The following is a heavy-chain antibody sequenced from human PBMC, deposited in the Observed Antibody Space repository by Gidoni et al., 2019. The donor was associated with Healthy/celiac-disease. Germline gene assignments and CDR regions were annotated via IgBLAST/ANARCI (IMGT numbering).Heavy chain of an antibody. CDR1: GFTFSNYA. CDR2: ISGSGGST. J-gene: IGHJ3*02. V-gene: IGHV3-23*01. D-gene: IGHD6-19*01. Sequence: EVQLLESGGGLVQPGGSLRLSCAASGFTFSNYALSWVRQAPGKGLEWVSAISGSGGSTYYADSVKGRFTISRDNSKNTLYLQMNSLRAEDTAVYYCAKRYSSGWSPDAFDIWGQGTMVTVSS. CDR3: AKRYSSGWSPDAFDI.